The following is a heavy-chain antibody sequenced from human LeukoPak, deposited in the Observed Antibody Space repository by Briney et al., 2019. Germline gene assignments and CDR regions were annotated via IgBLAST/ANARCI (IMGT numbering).Heavy chain of an antibody. D-gene: IGHD4-11*01. J-gene: IGHJ4*02. CDR3: ARSEVTTGLFDY. V-gene: IGHV4-4*07. CDR1: GGSISSYY. CDR2: IYTSGST. Sequence: SETLSLTCTVSGGSISSYYWSWIRQPAGKGLEWIGRIYTSGSTNYNPSLKSRVTISVDKSENQFSLKLSSVTAADTAVYYCARSEVTTGLFDYWGQGTLVTVSS.